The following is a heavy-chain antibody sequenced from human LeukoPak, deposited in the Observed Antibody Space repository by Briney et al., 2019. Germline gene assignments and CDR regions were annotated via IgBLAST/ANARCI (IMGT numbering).Heavy chain of an antibody. V-gene: IGHV4-30-2*01. J-gene: IGHJ3*02. D-gene: IGHD3-3*01. CDR3: ARVQIFGVVMGAFDI. CDR1: GGSINSGGYY. CDR2: IFHSGNT. Sequence: SETLSLTCTVSGGSINSGGYYWSWLRQPPGKGLEWIGYIFHSGNTYYNPSLKSRVTISVDRSKNQFSLNLTSLSAADTAVYYCARVQIFGVVMGAFDIWGQGTMVTVSS.